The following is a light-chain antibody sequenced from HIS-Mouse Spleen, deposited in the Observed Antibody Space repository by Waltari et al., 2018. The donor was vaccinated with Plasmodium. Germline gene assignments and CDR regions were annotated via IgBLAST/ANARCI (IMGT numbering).Light chain of an antibody. CDR1: SDINFCSYN. V-gene: IGLV5-37*01. CDR3: MIWPSNASGV. CDR2: YYSDSDK. J-gene: IGLJ3*02. Sequence: QPVLTPPPSPSASPAESARPTCTLPSDINFCSYNINWYQKQPRCPPRYLLYYYSDSDKGQGSGVPSRFSGSKDASANTGIFLFSGLQSEDEADYYCMIWPSNASGVFGGGTKLTVL.